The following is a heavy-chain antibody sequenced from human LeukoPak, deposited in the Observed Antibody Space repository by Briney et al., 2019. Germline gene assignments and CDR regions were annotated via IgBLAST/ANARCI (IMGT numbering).Heavy chain of an antibody. Sequence: GGSLRLSCAASGFTFSSYSMNWVRQAPGKGLEWVANIKQDGSEKYYVDSVKGRFTISRDNAKNSLYLQMNSLRAEDTAVYYCARSDYWGQGTLVTVSS. J-gene: IGHJ4*02. CDR3: ARSDY. V-gene: IGHV3-7*01. CDR1: GFTFSSYS. CDR2: IKQDGSEK.